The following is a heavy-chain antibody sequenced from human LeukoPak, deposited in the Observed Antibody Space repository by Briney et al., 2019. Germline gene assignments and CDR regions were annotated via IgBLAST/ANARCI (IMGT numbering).Heavy chain of an antibody. V-gene: IGHV4-38-2*02. J-gene: IGHJ4*02. CDR1: GYSISSGYY. CDR2: FYHSGTT. D-gene: IGHD3-16*01. CDR3: ARDERFGVLNF. Sequence: SETLSLTCAVSGYSISSGYYWDWIRQPPGKGLEWIGTFYHSGTTFYNSSLKSRITISVDTSKNQFSLKLSSVTAADTAVYFCARDERFGVLNFWGQGTLVTVSS.